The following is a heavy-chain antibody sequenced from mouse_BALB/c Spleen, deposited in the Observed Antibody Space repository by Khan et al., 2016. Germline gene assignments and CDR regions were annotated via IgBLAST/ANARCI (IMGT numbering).Heavy chain of an antibody. V-gene: IGHV11-2*02. D-gene: IGHD2-4*01. Sequence: EVQLLETGGGLVQPGGSRGLSCEGGGFTFSGFWMSWVRQTPGKTLEWIGDINSDGSAINYAPSIKDRLTIFRDNDKSTLYLQMSIVRSEDTATYLAMRYYYDYWYFDVWGAGTTVTVSS. J-gene: IGHJ1*01. CDR3: MRYYYDYWYFDV. CDR1: GFTFSGFW. CDR2: INSDGSAI.